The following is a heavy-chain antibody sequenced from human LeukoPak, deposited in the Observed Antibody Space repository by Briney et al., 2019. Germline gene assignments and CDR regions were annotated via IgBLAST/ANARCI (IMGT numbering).Heavy chain of an antibody. Sequence: GASLKISYKGSGSSFTSYWIGRGRQMPGKGLERMGIIYPGDSDTSYSPSFQGQVTISADKSISTAYLQWSSLKASDTAMYYCARRSGWYSGLTWFDPWGQGTLVTVSS. CDR3: ARRSGWYSGLTWFDP. V-gene: IGHV5-51*01. D-gene: IGHD6-19*01. CDR1: GSSFTSYW. CDR2: IYPGDSDT. J-gene: IGHJ5*02.